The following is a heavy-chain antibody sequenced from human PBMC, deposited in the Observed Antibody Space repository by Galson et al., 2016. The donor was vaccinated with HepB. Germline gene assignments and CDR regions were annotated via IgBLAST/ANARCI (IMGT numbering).Heavy chain of an antibody. CDR2: IYHGGNT. CDR3: ARQHRGGPSDY. V-gene: IGHV4-4*02. CDR1: GDSISSNYW. J-gene: IGHJ4*02. D-gene: IGHD5-24*01. Sequence: SETLSLTCDVSGDSISSNYWWSWVRQPPGKGLEWIGEIYHGGNTNYNPSLKSRVTLSLDNSKNQFSLTLNSVTAADTALYYCARQHRGGPSDYWGQGTPGIFSS.